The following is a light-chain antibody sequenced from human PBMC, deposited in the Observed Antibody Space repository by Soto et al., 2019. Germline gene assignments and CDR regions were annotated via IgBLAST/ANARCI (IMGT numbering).Light chain of an antibody. J-gene: IGKJ2*01. CDR2: DAS. Sequence: ETVTTQSPATLSVSLGERVTLSCRASQSISSNFDWYQQKPGQAPRLLIYDASTRATGIPARFSGSGSGTEFTLTISSLQSEDFVVYYCQQYNILPYTFGQGTRLEIK. CDR1: QSISSN. V-gene: IGKV3-15*01. CDR3: QQYNILPYT.